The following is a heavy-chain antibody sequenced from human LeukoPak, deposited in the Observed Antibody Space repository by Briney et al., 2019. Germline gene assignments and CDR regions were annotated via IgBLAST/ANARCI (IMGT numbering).Heavy chain of an antibody. CDR3: AKDPIPRLRYFDWDFDY. V-gene: IGHV3-23*01. CDR2: ISGSGGST. J-gene: IGHJ4*02. CDR1: GFTFSSYA. D-gene: IGHD3-9*01. Sequence: GGSLRLSCAASGFTFSSYAMTWVRQAPGKGLEWVSAISGSGGSTYYADSVKGRFTISRDNSKNTLYLQMNSLRAEDTAVYYCAKDPIPRLRYFDWDFDYWGQGTLVTVSS.